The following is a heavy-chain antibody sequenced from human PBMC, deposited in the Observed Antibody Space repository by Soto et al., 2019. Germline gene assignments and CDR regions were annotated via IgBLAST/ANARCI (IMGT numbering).Heavy chain of an antibody. CDR1: GFTFSSYA. Sequence: GGSLRLSCAASGFTFSSYAMSWVRQAPGKGLEWVSAISGSGGSTYYADSVKGRFTISRDNSKNTLYLQMNSLRAEDTAVYYCAKDREVTIFGVVINGMDVWGQGTTVTVYS. CDR3: AKDREVTIFGVVINGMDV. D-gene: IGHD3-3*01. CDR2: ISGSGGST. V-gene: IGHV3-23*01. J-gene: IGHJ6*02.